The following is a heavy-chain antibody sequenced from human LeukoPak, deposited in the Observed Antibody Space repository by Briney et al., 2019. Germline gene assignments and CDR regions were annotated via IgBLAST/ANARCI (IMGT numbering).Heavy chain of an antibody. D-gene: IGHD6-13*01. CDR2: ISGSGGST. CDR1: GVTLGTYA. CDR3: AKTEPAPYSSSWPDY. V-gene: IGHV3-23*01. Sequence: GGSLRLSCAASGVTLGTYAMSWARQAPGKGLEWVSAISGSGGSTYYADSVKGRFTISRDNSKNTLYLQMNSPRAEDTAVYYCAKTEPAPYSSSWPDYWGQGTLVTVSS. J-gene: IGHJ4*02.